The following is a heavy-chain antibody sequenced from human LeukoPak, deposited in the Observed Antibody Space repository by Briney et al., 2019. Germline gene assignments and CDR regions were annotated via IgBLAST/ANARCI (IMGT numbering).Heavy chain of an antibody. D-gene: IGHD3-3*01. J-gene: IGHJ5*02. Sequence: XETXSLTXXXXGGSFSGYYWSWIRQPPGKGLEWIGEINHSGSTNYNPSLKSRVTISVDTSKNQFSLKLSSVTAADTAVYYCARHSLLRFLEAWGQGTLVTASS. V-gene: IGHV4-34*01. CDR3: ARHSLLRFLEA. CDR2: INHSGST. CDR1: GGSFSGYY.